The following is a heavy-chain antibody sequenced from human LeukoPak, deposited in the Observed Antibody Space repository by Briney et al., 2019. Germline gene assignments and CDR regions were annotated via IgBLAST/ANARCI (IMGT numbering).Heavy chain of an antibody. Sequence: GGSLRLSCAASGFTFSSYGMSWVRKAPGKGLEWVSSISGSGGRTYYTAYVTGRFTISRANYTNTLYLQMNSLRAEDTAVYSCGIRPPDRWSGDFLFDYWGQGTLVTVSS. J-gene: IGHJ4*02. CDR2: ISGSGGRT. V-gene: IGHV3-23*01. D-gene: IGHD3-10*01. CDR1: GFTFSSYG. CDR3: GIRPPDRWSGDFLFDY.